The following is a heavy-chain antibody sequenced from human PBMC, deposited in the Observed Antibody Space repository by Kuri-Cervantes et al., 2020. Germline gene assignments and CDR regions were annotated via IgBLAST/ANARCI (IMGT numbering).Heavy chain of an antibody. CDR2: IIENGGST. CDR1: GFTFSRNA. CDR3: VKDYGSGNYPFGDC. V-gene: IGHV3-23*01. J-gene: IGHJ4*02. Sequence: GESLKISCAASGFTFSRNAMSWVRQAPGKGLEWVSGIIENGGSTYYADSVKGRFSISRDNSKNTLYLQMNSLRAEDTAIYYCVKDYGSGNYPFGDCWGQGTLVTVS. D-gene: IGHD3-10*01.